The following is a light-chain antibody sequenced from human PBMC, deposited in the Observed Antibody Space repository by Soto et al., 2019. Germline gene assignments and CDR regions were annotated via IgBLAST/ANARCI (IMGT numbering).Light chain of an antibody. CDR2: EVY. Sequence: QSALTQPPSASGSPGQSVTISCTGTSSDVGGYNYVSWYQHHPGKAPKLIIYEVYKRPSGVPDRFSGSKSGNTAALTVSGLQAEDEADYYCSSYVGTNSYVFRAGTKVT. CDR1: SSDVGGYNY. CDR3: SSYVGTNSYV. J-gene: IGLJ1*01. V-gene: IGLV2-8*01.